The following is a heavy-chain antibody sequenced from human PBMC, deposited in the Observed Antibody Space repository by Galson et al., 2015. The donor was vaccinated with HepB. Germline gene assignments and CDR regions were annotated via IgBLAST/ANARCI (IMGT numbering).Heavy chain of an antibody. Sequence: SLRLSCAASGFTFSSYSMNWVRQAPGKGLEWVSSISSSSSYIYYADSVKGRFTISRDNAKNSLYLQMNSLRAEDTAVYYCARQSGSYYAFDYWGQGTLVTVSS. D-gene: IGHD1-26*01. CDR3: ARQSGSYYAFDY. J-gene: IGHJ4*02. CDR1: GFTFSSYS. V-gene: IGHV3-21*01. CDR2: ISSSSSYI.